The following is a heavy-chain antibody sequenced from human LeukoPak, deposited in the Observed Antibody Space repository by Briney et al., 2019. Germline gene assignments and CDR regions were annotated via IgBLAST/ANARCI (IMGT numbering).Heavy chain of an antibody. CDR3: ARDRGYSYGYFDY. CDR1: GFTFSSYA. D-gene: IGHD5-18*01. CDR2: ISGSGGST. V-gene: IGHV3-23*01. J-gene: IGHJ4*02. Sequence: GGSLRLSCAASGFTFSSYAMSWVRQAPGKGLEWVSAISGSGGSTSYADSVKGRFTISRDNAKNTLYLQMNSLRAEDTAVYYCARDRGYSYGYFDYWGQGTLVTVSS.